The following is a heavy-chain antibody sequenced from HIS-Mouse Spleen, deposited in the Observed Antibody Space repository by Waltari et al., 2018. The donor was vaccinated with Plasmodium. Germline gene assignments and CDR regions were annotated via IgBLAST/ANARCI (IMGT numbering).Heavy chain of an antibody. CDR3: ARVRRSIAAAGSFDY. CDR1: GGSISSYY. CDR2: IYYSGST. V-gene: IGHV4-59*01. J-gene: IGHJ4*02. D-gene: IGHD6-13*01. Sequence: QVQLQESGPGLVKPSETLSLTCTVSGGSISSYYWSWIRQPPGKGLEWIGYIYYSGSTNYNPSLKERVTISVDTSKNQFSLKLSSGTAADTAVYYCARVRRSIAAAGSFDYWGQGTLVTVSS.